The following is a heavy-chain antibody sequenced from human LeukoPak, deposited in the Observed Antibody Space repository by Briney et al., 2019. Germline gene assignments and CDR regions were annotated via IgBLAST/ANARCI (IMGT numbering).Heavy chain of an antibody. CDR3: ARTTDYYGSGSYYRGWFDP. D-gene: IGHD3-10*01. CDR2: ISAYNGNT. Sequence: GASVKVSCKASGGTFSSYAISWVRQAPGQGLEWMGWISAYNGNTNYAQKLQGRVTMTTDTSTSTAYMELRSLRSDDTAVYYCARTTDYYGSGSYYRGWFDPWGQGTLVTVSS. CDR1: GGTFSSYA. J-gene: IGHJ5*02. V-gene: IGHV1-18*01.